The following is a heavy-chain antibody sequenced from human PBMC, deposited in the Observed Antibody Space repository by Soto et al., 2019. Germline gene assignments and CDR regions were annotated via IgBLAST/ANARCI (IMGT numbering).Heavy chain of an antibody. Sequence: QVQLVQSGAEVKKPGASVKVSCKASGYTFTSYGLSWVRQAPGQGLEWMGWISAYNGNTNYAQKLQGRVTMTTDTSTSTADMELRSLRSDDTAVYYCARDSRDYVIYYYYGMDVWGQGTTVTVSS. J-gene: IGHJ6*02. V-gene: IGHV1-18*01. CDR1: GYTFTSYG. CDR3: ARDSRDYVIYYYYGMDV. CDR2: ISAYNGNT. D-gene: IGHD4-17*01.